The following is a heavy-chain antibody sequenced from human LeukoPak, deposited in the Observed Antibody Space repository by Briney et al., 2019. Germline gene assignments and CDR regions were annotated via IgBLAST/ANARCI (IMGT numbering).Heavy chain of an antibody. CDR3: ARGGYYYGSGSYSTPFDY. J-gene: IGHJ4*02. CDR2: MNPNSGNT. Sequence: ASVNVSCKASGYTFTSYDINWVRQVTGQGLEWMGWMNPNSGNTGYAQKFQGRVTMTRNTSISTAYMELSSLRSEDTAVYYCARGGYYYGSGSYSTPFDYWGQGTLVTVSS. V-gene: IGHV1-8*01. D-gene: IGHD3-10*01. CDR1: GYTFTSYD.